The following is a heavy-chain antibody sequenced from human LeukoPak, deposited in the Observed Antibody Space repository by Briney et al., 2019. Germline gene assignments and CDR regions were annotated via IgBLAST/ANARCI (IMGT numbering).Heavy chain of an antibody. CDR1: GFTFDDHA. J-gene: IGHJ6*02. Sequence: QPGGSLRLSCVASGFTFDDHAMHWVRQVPGKGLEWVSSISWYSGNIGYADSVKGRFSISRDNAKNTLYLEMNSLRTDDTALYFCARDVWRRAFYYAMDVWGLGTTVAVSS. D-gene: IGHD2-21*01. V-gene: IGHV3-9*01. CDR2: ISWYSGNI. CDR3: ARDVWRRAFYYAMDV.